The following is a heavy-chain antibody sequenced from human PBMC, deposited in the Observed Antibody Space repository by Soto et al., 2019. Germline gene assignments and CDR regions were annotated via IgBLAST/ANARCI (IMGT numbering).Heavy chain of an antibody. V-gene: IGHV1-18*04. J-gene: IGHJ5*02. CDR1: GYPFIKYG. CDR2: IKVDSGYT. CDR3: ATSYDSGFDP. D-gene: IGHD5-12*01. Sequence: QLQLVQSAAEVKKPGASVRVSCKASGYPFIKYGISWIRQAPEQGLEWMGWIKVDSGYTNYAQKFQGRVTITTDTSSDTAFMELRSLRSDDTAVYYCATSYDSGFDPWGQGTLVSVSS.